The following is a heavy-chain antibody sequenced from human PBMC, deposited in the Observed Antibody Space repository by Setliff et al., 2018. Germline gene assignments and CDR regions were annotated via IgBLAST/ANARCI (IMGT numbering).Heavy chain of an antibody. CDR1: GGSFSGYY. CDR2: IYISGSA. V-gene: IGHV4-4*07. CDR3: AREQWLDPPGYYYMDV. Sequence: SETLSLTCAVYGGSFSGYYWNWIRQPAGKGLEWIGHIYISGSANYNPSLKSRVTMSIDTSKNQFSLKLNSVTAADMAVYYCAREQWLDPPGYYYMDVWAKGTTVTVSS. D-gene: IGHD6-19*01. J-gene: IGHJ6*03.